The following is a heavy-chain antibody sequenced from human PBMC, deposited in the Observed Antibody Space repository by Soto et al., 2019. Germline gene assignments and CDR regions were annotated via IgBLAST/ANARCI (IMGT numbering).Heavy chain of an antibody. CDR3: AKDGGEGYSGYDYNYYMDV. V-gene: IGHV3-23*01. D-gene: IGHD5-12*01. J-gene: IGHJ6*03. CDR2: ISGSGGST. Sequence: GGSLRLSCAASGFTFSSYAMSWVRQAPGKGLEWVSAISGSGGSTYYADSVKGRFTISRDNSKNTLYLQMNSLRAEDTAVYYCAKDGGEGYSGYDYNYYMDVWGKGTTVTVSS. CDR1: GFTFSSYA.